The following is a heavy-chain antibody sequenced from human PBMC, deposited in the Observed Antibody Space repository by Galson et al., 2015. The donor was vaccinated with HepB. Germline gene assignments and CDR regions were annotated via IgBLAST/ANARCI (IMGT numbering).Heavy chain of an antibody. CDR2: IYWNDDK. Sequence: PALVKPTQTLTLTCTFSGFSLSTSGVGVGWIRQPPGKALEWLALIYWNDDKRYSPSLKSRLTITKDTSKNQVVLTMTNMDPVDTATYYCAHSMQWLDGFVWFDPWGQGTLVTVSS. V-gene: IGHV2-5*01. J-gene: IGHJ5*02. CDR1: GFSLSTSGVG. CDR3: AHSMQWLDGFVWFDP. D-gene: IGHD6-19*01.